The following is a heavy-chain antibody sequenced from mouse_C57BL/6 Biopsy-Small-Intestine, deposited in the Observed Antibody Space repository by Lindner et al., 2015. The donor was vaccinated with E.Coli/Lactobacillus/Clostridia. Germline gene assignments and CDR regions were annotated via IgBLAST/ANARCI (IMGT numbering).Heavy chain of an antibody. V-gene: IGHV1-75*01. CDR1: GYTFTDYY. CDR3: ARHEGIRYGYFDV. Sequence: VQLQESGPELVKPGASVRISCKASGYTFTDYYINWVKQRPGQGLEWIGWIFPGSGSTYYNEKFKDKATLTADKSSSTVYMELSRLTSEDSAVYFCARHEGIRYGYFDVWGTGTTVTVSS. J-gene: IGHJ1*03. CDR2: IFPGSGST. D-gene: IGHD1-1*01.